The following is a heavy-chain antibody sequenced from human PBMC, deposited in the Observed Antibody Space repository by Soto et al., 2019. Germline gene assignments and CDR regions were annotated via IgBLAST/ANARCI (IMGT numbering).Heavy chain of an antibody. CDR3: ARVVVDLYYYGMDV. D-gene: IGHD5-12*01. CDR1: GGSISSGGYY. Sequence: TLSLTCTVSGGSISSGGYYWSWIRQHPGKGLEWIGYIYYSGSTYYNPSLKSRVTMSVDTSKNQFSLKLSSVTAADTAVYYCARVVVDLYYYGMDVWGQGTTVTVSS. CDR2: IYYSGST. J-gene: IGHJ6*02. V-gene: IGHV4-31*03.